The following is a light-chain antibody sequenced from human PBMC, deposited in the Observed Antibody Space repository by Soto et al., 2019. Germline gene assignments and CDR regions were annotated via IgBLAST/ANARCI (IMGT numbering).Light chain of an antibody. CDR2: RAS. CDR3: QQYNSESQFWT. Sequence: DIQMTQSPSTLSASVGDRVTITCRASQSITTWLAWYQHKPGKAPTLLIYRASNLQSGVPSRFSGSGSGTEFTLTISSLQPDDFATYYCQQYNSESQFWTFGQGTKVEIK. CDR1: QSITTW. J-gene: IGKJ1*01. V-gene: IGKV1-5*03.